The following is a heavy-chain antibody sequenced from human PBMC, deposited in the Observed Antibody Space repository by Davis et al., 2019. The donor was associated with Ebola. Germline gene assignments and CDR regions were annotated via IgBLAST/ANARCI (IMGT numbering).Heavy chain of an antibody. CDR1: GFTFSSYW. CDR3: ARDTRYYDFWSGYYVSYYGMDV. D-gene: IGHD3-3*01. Sequence: GESLKISCAASGFTFSSYWMSWVRQAPGKGLEWVANIKQDGSEKYYVDSVKGRFTIPRDNAKNSLYLQMNSLRAEDTAVYYCARDTRYYDFWSGYYVSYYGMDVWGQGTTVTVSS. CDR2: IKQDGSEK. V-gene: IGHV3-7*01. J-gene: IGHJ6*02.